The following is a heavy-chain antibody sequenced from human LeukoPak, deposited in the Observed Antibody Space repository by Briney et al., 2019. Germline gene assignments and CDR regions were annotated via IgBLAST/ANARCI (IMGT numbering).Heavy chain of an antibody. CDR1: GYTFTSYA. Sequence: GASVKVSCKASGYTFTSYAMNWVRQAPGQGLEWMGWINTNTGNPTYAQGFTGRFVFSLDTSVSTAYLQISSLKAEDTAVYYCARGHEYYYDRSGNLDYWGQGTLVTVSS. D-gene: IGHD3-22*01. V-gene: IGHV7-4-1*02. CDR2: INTNTGNP. J-gene: IGHJ4*02. CDR3: ARGHEYYYDRSGNLDY.